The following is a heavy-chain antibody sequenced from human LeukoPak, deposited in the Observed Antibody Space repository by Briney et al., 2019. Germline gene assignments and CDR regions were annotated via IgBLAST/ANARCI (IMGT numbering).Heavy chain of an antibody. CDR3: ARDQGAHYYGSWRRGSFDP. J-gene: IGHJ5*02. Sequence: ASVKVSCKASGYTFTSYDINWLRQAPGQELEWMGWINPNSGGTDYAQKFQGRVTMTRDTSIGTAYMEPFRLRSDDTAVYYCARDQGAHYYGSWRRGSFDPWGQGTLVTISS. CDR2: INPNSGGT. V-gene: IGHV1-2*02. D-gene: IGHD3-10*01. CDR1: GYTFTSYD.